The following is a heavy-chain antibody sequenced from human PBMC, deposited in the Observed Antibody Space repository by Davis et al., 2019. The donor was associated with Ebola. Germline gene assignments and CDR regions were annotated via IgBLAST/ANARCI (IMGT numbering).Heavy chain of an antibody. CDR2: MSGSSGTI. CDR3: ATGWYFDL. V-gene: IGHV3-48*04. Sequence: GESLKISCAASGLTFRSYGMNWLRQAPGKGLEWLSYMSGSSGTIYYADSVKGRFTISRDNARNSLYLQMDSLRGEDTAVYFCATGWYFDLWGRGTLVTVS. CDR1: GLTFRSYG. J-gene: IGHJ2*01.